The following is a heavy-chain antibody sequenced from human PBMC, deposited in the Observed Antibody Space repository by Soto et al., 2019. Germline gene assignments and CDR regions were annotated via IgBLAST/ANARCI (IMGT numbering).Heavy chain of an antibody. CDR2: IYYSGST. V-gene: IGHV4-31*03. J-gene: IGHJ5*02. CDR1: GGSTRSDGYY. D-gene: IGHD6-6*01. CDR3: AGGSSKSWFDP. Sequence: PSETLSLTCTVSGGSTRSDGYYWSWIRQHPGKGLEWIGYIYYSGSTYYNPSLKSRVSISADTSNNQFSLKLTSVTAADTAVYYCAGGSSKSWFDPWGQGTLVTVSS.